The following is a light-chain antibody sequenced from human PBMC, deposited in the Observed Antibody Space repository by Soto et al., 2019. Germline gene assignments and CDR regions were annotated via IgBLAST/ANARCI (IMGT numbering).Light chain of an antibody. CDR3: QLYRSPPPVT. CDR2: GAS. Sequence: EIVLTQSPGTLSLSPGERATLSCRASQSVSSNYLAWYQQKPGLAPRLLIYGASSRATGIHDRFSGSGSGTDFTLTISRLEPEDFAVYYCQLYRSPPPVTFAQGTKLEIK. V-gene: IGKV3-20*01. CDR1: QSVSSNY. J-gene: IGKJ2*01.